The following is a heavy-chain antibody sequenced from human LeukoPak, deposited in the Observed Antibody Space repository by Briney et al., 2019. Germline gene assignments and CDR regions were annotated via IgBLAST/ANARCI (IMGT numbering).Heavy chain of an antibody. CDR2: ISGSGGST. D-gene: IGHD4-17*01. V-gene: IGHV3-23*01. CDR1: GFTFSSYA. J-gene: IGHJ4*02. CDR3: AKDQSPSSPSTVTMTFDY. Sequence: PGGSLRLSCAASGFTFSSYAMSWVRQAPGKGLEWASAISGSGGSTYYADSVKGRFTISRDNSKNTLYLQMNSLRAEDTAVYYCAKDQSPSSPSTVTMTFDYWGQGTLVTVSS.